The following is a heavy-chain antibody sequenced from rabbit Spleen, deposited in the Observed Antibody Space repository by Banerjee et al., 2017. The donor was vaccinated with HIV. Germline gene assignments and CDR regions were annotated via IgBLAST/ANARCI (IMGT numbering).Heavy chain of an antibody. CDR2: IDAGSGGFT. CDR3: ARDTGTSFSTYGMDL. V-gene: IGHV1S40*01. Sequence: QSLAESGADLVKPGASLTLTCTASGVSFSSSSYMCWVRQAPGQGREWIACIDAGSGGFTYLATWAKGRFTISKAASTTLTLQMPTLTAADTATYFSARDTGTSFSTYGMDLWGPGTL. CDR1: GVSFSSSSY. D-gene: IGHD8-1*01. J-gene: IGHJ6*01.